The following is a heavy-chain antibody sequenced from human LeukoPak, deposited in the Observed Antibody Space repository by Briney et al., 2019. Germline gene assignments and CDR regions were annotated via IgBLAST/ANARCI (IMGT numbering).Heavy chain of an antibody. J-gene: IGHJ5*02. CDR3: ARGHSSSPNWFDP. V-gene: IGHV3-7*04. Sequence: GGSLRLSCAASGFSFSNYWMSWVRQAPGKGLEWVANIKVDGSEKYYVDSVKGRFTISRDNAKNSLFLQVNGLRVEDTAVFYCARGHSSSPNWFDPWGQGTLVTVSS. CDR1: GFSFSNYW. D-gene: IGHD6-13*01. CDR2: IKVDGSEK.